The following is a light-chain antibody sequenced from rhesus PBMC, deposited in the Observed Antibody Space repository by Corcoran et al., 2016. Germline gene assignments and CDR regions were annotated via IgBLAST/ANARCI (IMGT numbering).Light chain of an antibody. V-gene: IGKV2-91*01. J-gene: IGKJ1*01. CDR3: MPGTHLPPT. Sequence: DIVMTQTPLSLPVTPGEPASISCRSSQSLLHSYGYTYLYWYRQKPGQSPQLLMYFASYRASGVADRFSGSGTGTVFTLGISRVEAEDIGVYYCMPGTHLPPTFGQGTKVEI. CDR2: FAS. CDR1: QSLLHSYGYTY.